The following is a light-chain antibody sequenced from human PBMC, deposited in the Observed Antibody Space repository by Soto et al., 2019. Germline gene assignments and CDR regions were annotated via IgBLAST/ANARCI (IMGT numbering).Light chain of an antibody. CDR3: QQRSNWLT. V-gene: IGKV3-11*01. CDR1: QSVSSY. Sequence: ELVLPQSPAPLSLSPGERATLSCRASQSVSSYLAWYQQKPGQAPRLLLYDASNRATGIPARFSGSGSGTDFSLTISSLETEEFAVYYCQQRSNWLTFGGGTKVEIK. CDR2: DAS. J-gene: IGKJ4*01.